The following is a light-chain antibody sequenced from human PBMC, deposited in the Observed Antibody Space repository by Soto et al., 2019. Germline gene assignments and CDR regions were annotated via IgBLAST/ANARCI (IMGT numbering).Light chain of an antibody. J-gene: IGLJ1*01. Sequence: QSALTQPASVSGSPGQSITISCTGTSSDIGKYNLVSWYQHHPGKAPKLTISDVTQWPSGASNRFSGSKSGNTASLTIFGLQPADEADYYCSSYASSTTFYVFGTGTKVTVL. CDR3: SSYASSTTFYV. CDR2: DVT. V-gene: IGLV2-23*02. CDR1: SSDIGKYNL.